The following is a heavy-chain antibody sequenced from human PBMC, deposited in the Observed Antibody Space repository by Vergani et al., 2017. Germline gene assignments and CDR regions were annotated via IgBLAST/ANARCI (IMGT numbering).Heavy chain of an antibody. Sequence: EVQLLESGGGLVQPGGSLRLSCAASGFTFSSYAMSWVRQAPGKGLEWVSAISGSGGSTYYADSVKGRFTISRDNAKNTVYLQMNILRAEDTAVYYCAKDGRENSDYGYFDYWGQGTLVTVSS. J-gene: IGHJ4*02. CDR1: GFTFSSYA. CDR2: ISGSGGST. CDR3: AKDGRENSDYGYFDY. V-gene: IGHV3-23*01. D-gene: IGHD4-17*01.